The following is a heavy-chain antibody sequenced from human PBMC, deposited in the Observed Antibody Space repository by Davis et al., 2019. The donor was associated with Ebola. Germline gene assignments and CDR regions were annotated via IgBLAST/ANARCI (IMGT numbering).Heavy chain of an antibody. D-gene: IGHD5-18*01. CDR2: ITSGNYV. CDR3: ARGWLRGGMDV. Sequence: PGGSLRLSCAASGFTFTAHSMNWVRQAPGKGLEWVSSITSGNYVSYADSLKGRFTISRDNANNSLYLQLNSLRPEDTALYYCARGWLRGGMDVWGEGTTVTVSS. J-gene: IGHJ6*04. V-gene: IGHV3-21*01. CDR1: GFTFTAHS.